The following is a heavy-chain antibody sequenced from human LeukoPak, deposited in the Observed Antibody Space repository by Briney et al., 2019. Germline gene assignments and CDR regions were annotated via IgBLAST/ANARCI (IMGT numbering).Heavy chain of an antibody. CDR1: GFTFSSYS. CDR2: INSDSSLM. J-gene: IGHJ4*02. D-gene: IGHD6-19*01. Sequence: GGSLRLSCAASGFTFSSYSMNCVRQAPGKGLEWVSSINSDSSLMYYAESVKGRFTISRDNSKNSLYLQMNSLRSDDTALYYCARESESSGWYDYWGQGTLVTVSS. CDR3: ARESESSGWYDY. V-gene: IGHV3-21*04.